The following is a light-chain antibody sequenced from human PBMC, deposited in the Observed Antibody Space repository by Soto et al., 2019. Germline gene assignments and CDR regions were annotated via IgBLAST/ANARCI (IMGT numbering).Light chain of an antibody. V-gene: IGKV3-15*01. CDR3: QRYKNGWT. CDR2: GAS. CDR1: QGIGST. J-gene: IGKJ1*01. Sequence: EIVITQSPATLSVSPGEGATLSCRASQGIGSTLAWYQQKPGQTPILLIYGASTRATGVPARFSGSGSGTDFTLTINSLQSEEFAVYHCQRYKNGWTFGQGTKVEIK.